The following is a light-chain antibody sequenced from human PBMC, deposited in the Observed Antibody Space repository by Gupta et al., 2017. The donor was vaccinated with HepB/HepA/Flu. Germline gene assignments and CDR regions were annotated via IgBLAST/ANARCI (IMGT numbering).Light chain of an antibody. CDR2: LVS. V-gene: IGKV2-28*01. CDR1: QSLLHSNGYNY. J-gene: IGKJ5*01. CDR3: MQSLQSRT. Sequence: DIVMTQSPLSLPVTPGEPASISCRSSQSLLHSNGYNYLDWYLQKPGQSPHLLIYLVSNRASGVPDRFSGSVSGTDFTLKISRVEADDVGVYYCMQSLQSRTFGQGTRLEIK.